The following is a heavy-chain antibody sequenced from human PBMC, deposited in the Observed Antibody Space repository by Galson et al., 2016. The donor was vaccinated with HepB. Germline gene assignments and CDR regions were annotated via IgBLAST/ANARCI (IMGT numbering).Heavy chain of an antibody. D-gene: IGHD3-22*01. CDR2: IWYDGSNK. CDR3: ARGALVVTYYYGMDV. CDR1: GFTFSSYG. V-gene: IGHV3-33*01. Sequence: SLRLSCAASGFTFSSYGMHWVRQAPGKGLEWVAVIWYDGSNKYYADSVKGRFTISKDNSKNTLYLQMNSLRAEDTAIYYCARGALVVTYYYGMDVWGQGTTVTVSS. J-gene: IGHJ6*02.